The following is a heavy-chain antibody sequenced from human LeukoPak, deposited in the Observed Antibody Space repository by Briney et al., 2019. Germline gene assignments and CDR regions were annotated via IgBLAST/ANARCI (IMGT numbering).Heavy chain of an antibody. CDR1: GFTFSNTW. Sequence: GGSLRLSCAASGFTFSNTWMSWVRQAPGKGLEWIGRIRSKTDGGTTDYAAPVKDRFTISRDDSKNTLFLQINSLKTEDTAEYYCTTYVAVAGTRHFDSWGQGVLVTDSS. V-gene: IGHV3-15*01. J-gene: IGHJ4*02. D-gene: IGHD6-19*01. CDR3: TTYVAVAGTRHFDS. CDR2: IRSKTDGGTT.